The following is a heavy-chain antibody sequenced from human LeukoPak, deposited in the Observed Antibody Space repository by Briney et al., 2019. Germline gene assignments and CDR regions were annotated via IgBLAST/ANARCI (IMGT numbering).Heavy chain of an antibody. Sequence: GGSLRLSCVASGFTFEDYAMHWVRQVPGRGLEWVSGISWNRGFIGYADSVKGRFIISRDNAKNSLYLQMNSLRVEDTAFYYCAKGHISSGSYYYFDHWGQGTLVTVSS. CDR2: ISWNRGFI. CDR3: AKGHISSGSYYYFDH. V-gene: IGHV3-9*01. J-gene: IGHJ4*02. D-gene: IGHD3-10*01. CDR1: GFTFEDYA.